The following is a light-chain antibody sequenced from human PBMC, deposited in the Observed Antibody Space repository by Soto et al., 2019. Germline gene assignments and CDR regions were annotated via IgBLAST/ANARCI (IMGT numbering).Light chain of an antibody. CDR2: DAS. J-gene: IGKJ1*01. CDR3: QQYGDLPPT. Sequence: DIQLTQSASSPSASKGATVTITCRASLPIKSDLIWYQQKPGKAPRIXLYDASSLQIGVPSRVSGSGSWTEFTLTISRLEPEDFVVYHCQQYGDLPPTFGQGTKVDIK. CDR1: LPIKSD. V-gene: IGKV1-39*01.